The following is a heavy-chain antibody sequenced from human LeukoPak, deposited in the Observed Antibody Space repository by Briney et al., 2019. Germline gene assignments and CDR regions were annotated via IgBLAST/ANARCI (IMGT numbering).Heavy chain of an antibody. Sequence: ASVKVSCKVSGYTLTELSMHWVRQAPGKGLEWMGGFDPEDGETIYAQKFQGRVTMTEDTSTDTAYMELSSLRSEDTAVYYCATVCTNGVCPPPYYFDYWGQGTLVTVSS. CDR2: FDPEDGET. V-gene: IGHV1-24*01. CDR1: GYTLTELS. CDR3: ATVCTNGVCPPPYYFDY. J-gene: IGHJ4*02. D-gene: IGHD2-8*01.